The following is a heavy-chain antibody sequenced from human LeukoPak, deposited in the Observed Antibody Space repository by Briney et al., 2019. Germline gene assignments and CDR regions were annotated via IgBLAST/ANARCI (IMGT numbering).Heavy chain of an antibody. J-gene: IGHJ4*01. Sequence: GGSLRLSCAASGFTFSTYWMHWVRQAPGKGLVWVSRINVDGTTTTYADSVKGRFTISRDNAENTLYLQMNSLRGEDTAVYYCARTFENTYGDYWGHGTLVTVSS. CDR3: ARTFENTYGDY. CDR2: INVDGTTT. CDR1: GFTFSTYW. V-gene: IGHV3-74*01. D-gene: IGHD5-18*01.